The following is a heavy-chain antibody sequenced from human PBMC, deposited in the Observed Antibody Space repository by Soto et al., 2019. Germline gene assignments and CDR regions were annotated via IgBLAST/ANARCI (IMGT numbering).Heavy chain of an antibody. CDR3: ARANWYSEY. J-gene: IGHJ4*02. D-gene: IGHD7-27*01. Sequence: QVHLQESGPGLVKPSETLSLTCTVSGGSINNHYWSWIRQPPGEGLEWIGYIYYTGSTNYNPSLKSRVTMSVETSKNQFSLNLASLTAADTAIYYCARANWYSEYWGQGTLVTVSS. CDR2: IYYTGST. V-gene: IGHV4-59*11. CDR1: GGSINNHY.